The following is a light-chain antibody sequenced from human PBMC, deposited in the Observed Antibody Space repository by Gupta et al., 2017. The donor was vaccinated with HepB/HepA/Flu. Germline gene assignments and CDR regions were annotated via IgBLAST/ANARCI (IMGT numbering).Light chain of an antibody. Sequence: QSALTQPPSVSGSPGQSVTISCTGTSSDIGTYNRVSWYQQPPGTAPKLMFYEVTHRPSGVHDRFAGSKSGNTAFMIISGLQAEDEADYYCSSYTMSRTVIFGGGTRLTVL. CDR1: SSDIGTYNR. CDR2: EVT. V-gene: IGLV2-18*02. CDR3: SSYTMSRTVI. J-gene: IGLJ2*01.